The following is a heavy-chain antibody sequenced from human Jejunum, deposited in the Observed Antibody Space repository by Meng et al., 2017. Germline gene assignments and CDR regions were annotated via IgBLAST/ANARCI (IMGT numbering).Heavy chain of an antibody. Sequence: QVQMRQTGTALKTPGLSANVSCDASRYTLTKYHIRWVRQTTVPGIEWMGRMRPNSGNTGYEQQFQGRVTMTRSNSISTAYMELSSLTFEDTAVYYCAREYSSYPDYWGKGTLVTVSS. D-gene: IGHD6-6*01. CDR1: RYTLTKYH. J-gene: IGHJ4*02. CDR3: AREYSSYPDY. CDR2: MRPNSGNT. V-gene: IGHV1-8*01.